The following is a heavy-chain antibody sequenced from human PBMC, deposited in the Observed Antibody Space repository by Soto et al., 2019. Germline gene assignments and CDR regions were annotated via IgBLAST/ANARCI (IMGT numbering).Heavy chain of an antibody. CDR1: GFTFRGYA. D-gene: IGHD2-21*01. V-gene: IGHV3-23*01. CDR3: AKAYGASHSPFDC. CDR2: ISGSGDST. J-gene: IGHJ4*02. Sequence: EEQLLESGGGLAQPGGFLRLSCAASGFTFRGYAMSWVRQAPGKGPEWVSGISGSGDSTYHAKSVKGRFIISRDNSKNTLYLEINSLRAEDTAVYYCAKAYGASHSPFDCWGQGTLVAVSS.